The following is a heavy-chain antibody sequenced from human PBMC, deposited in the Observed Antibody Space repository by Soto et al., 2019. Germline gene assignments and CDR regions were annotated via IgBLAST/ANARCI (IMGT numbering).Heavy chain of an antibody. J-gene: IGHJ4*02. Sequence: QLQLQESGPGLVKPSETLSLTCTVSGGSISSSSYYWAWVRQPPGKGLGWIGSVYYSGTTNYNPSLKGPVTISGDTSKNQFSLKLSSVTAADTAVFYCARLIHCKTTSCYFDYWGQGTLVTVSS. CDR3: ARLIHCKTTSCYFDY. D-gene: IGHD2-2*01. V-gene: IGHV4-39*01. CDR1: GGSISSSSYY. CDR2: VYYSGTT.